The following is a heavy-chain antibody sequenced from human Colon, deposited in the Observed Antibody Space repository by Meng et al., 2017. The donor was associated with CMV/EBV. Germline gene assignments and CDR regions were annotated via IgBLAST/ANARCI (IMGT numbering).Heavy chain of an antibody. CDR3: AGGSYQAWELLHY. CDR2: IRHSGSTSY. Sequence: QVELQEWGGGVVKLSETLLPPLAACGGFFSEYYWSWLRHPPGRGLEWIGEIRHSGSTSYNYHSSLKSRVTISIDTSKNQFSLELTSVTAADTAVYYCAGGSYQAWELLHYWGQGTLVTVSS. V-gene: IGHV4-34*01. J-gene: IGHJ4*02. D-gene: IGHD1-26*01. CDR1: GGFFSEYY.